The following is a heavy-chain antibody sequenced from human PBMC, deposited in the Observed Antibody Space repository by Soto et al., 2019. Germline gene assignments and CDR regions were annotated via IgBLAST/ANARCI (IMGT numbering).Heavy chain of an antibody. V-gene: IGHV1-18*01. CDR2: IGAYNGNT. CDR1: GYTFTSYG. Sequence: ASVKVSCKASGYTFTSYGISWVRQAPGQGLEWMGWIGAYNGNTNYAQKLQGRVTMTTDTSTSTAYMELRSLRSDDTAVYYCARQRRDGYNPDAFDIWGQGTMVTVSS. CDR3: ARQRRDGYNPDAFDI. J-gene: IGHJ3*02. D-gene: IGHD5-12*01.